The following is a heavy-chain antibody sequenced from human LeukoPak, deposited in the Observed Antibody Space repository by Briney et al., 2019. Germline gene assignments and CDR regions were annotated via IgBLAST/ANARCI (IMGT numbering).Heavy chain of an antibody. J-gene: IGHJ4*02. D-gene: IGHD2-15*01. CDR2: IWYDGSNK. CDR1: GFTFSSYG. V-gene: IGHV3-33*01. Sequence: GGSLRLSCAASGFTFSSYGMHWVRQAPGKGLEWVAVIWYDGSNKYYVDSVKGRFTISRDNSKNTLYLQMNSLRAEDTAVYYCARDSEYCSGGSCYPHYFDYWGQGILVTVSS. CDR3: ARDSEYCSGGSCYPHYFDY.